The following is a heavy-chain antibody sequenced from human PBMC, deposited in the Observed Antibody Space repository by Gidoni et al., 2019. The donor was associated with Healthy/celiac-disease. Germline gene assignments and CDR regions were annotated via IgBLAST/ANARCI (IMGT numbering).Heavy chain of an antibody. V-gene: IGHV4-59*01. CDR1: GGPISSYY. D-gene: IGHD5-12*01. J-gene: IGHJ4*02. Sequence: QVQLQESGPGLVKPSEALSLTCTVSGGPISSYYWSWIRQPPGKGLEWIGYIYYSGSTNYNPSLKSRVTISVDTSKNQFSLKLSSVTAADTAVYYCARGPEMATIRPEARFDYWGQGTLVTVSS. CDR2: IYYSGST. CDR3: ARGPEMATIRPEARFDY.